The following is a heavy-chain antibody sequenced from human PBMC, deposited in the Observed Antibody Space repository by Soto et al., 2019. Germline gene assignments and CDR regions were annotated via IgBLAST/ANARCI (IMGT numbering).Heavy chain of an antibody. CDR2: INAGNGNT. J-gene: IGHJ4*02. CDR1: GYTFTSYA. V-gene: IGHV1-3*01. CDR3: ARVYDILTGSPNFDY. Sequence: QVQLVQSGAEVKKPGASVKVSCKASGYTFTSYAMHWVRQAPGQRLEWMGWINAGNGNTKYSQKFQGRVTITRDTAAHTDYMELSSLIYEDTRVDYGARVYDILTGSPNFDYWGQGTLVTVAS. D-gene: IGHD3-9*01.